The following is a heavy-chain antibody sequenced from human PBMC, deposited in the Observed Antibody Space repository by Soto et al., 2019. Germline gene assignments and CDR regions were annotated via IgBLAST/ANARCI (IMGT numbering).Heavy chain of an antibody. J-gene: IGHJ4*02. CDR3: ARQGIYSSSSDY. CDR2: IYYSGST. Sequence: PGGSLRLSCAASGFTFSSYWMSWVRQAPGKGLEWIGSIYYSGSTYYDPSLKSRVTISVDTSKNQFSLKLSSVTAADTAVYYCARQGIYSSSSDYWGQGTLVTVSS. D-gene: IGHD6-13*01. CDR1: GFTFSSYW. V-gene: IGHV4-39*01.